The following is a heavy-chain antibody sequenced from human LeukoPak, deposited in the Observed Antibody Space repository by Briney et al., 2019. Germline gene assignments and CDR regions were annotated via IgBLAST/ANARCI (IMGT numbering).Heavy chain of an antibody. CDR1: GGSFSGYY. Sequence: PSEILSLTCAVYGGSFSGYYWSWIRQPPGKGLEWIGEINHSGSTNYNPSLKSRVTISVDTSKNQFSLKLSSVTAADTAVYYCASVPRTSRPLDYWGQGTLVTVSS. V-gene: IGHV4-34*01. CDR2: INHSGST. D-gene: IGHD2-2*01. CDR3: ASVPRTSRPLDY. J-gene: IGHJ4*02.